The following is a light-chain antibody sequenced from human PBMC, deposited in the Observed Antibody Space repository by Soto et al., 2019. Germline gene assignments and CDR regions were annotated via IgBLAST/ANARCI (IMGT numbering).Light chain of an antibody. CDR2: EGS. CDR3: CSYAGSSTDVV. Sequence: QSVLTQPPSASGSPGQSVTISCTGTSSDVGAYKYVSWYQQHPGKAPKLMIYEGSKRPSGVSNRFSGSKSGNTASLTISGLQAEDEADYYCCSYAGSSTDVVFGGGTKLTVL. V-gene: IGLV2-23*01. CDR1: SSDVGAYKY. J-gene: IGLJ2*01.